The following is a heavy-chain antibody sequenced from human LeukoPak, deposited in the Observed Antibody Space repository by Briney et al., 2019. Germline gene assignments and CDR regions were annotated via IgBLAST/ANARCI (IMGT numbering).Heavy chain of an antibody. CDR1: GGTFSSYA. D-gene: IGHD4-11*01. V-gene: IGHV1-2*02. CDR2: INPNSGGT. Sequence: ASVKVSCKASGGTFSSYAISWVRQAPGQGLEWMGWINPNSGGTNYAQKFQGRVTMTRDTSISTAYMELSRLRSDDTAVYYCARGLYRVYDYWGQGTLVTVSS. CDR3: ARGLYRVYDY. J-gene: IGHJ4*02.